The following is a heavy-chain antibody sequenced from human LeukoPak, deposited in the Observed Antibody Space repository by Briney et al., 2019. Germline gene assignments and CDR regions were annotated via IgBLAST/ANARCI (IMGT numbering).Heavy chain of an antibody. CDR2: IYSGGST. Sequence: PGGSLRLSCAASGFTFSSNYMSWVRQAPGKGLEWVSVIYSGGSTYYSDSLTGRLPISIDNSKNTVYLQMNNLRVEDTAVYYCARGEVVAARFAGWRQGTLVTV. CDR1: GFTFSSNY. J-gene: IGHJ4*02. V-gene: IGHV3-53*01. D-gene: IGHD2-15*01. CDR3: ARGEVVAARFAG.